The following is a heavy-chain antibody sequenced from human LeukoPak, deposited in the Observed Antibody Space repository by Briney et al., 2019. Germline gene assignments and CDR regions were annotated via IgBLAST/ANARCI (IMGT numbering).Heavy chain of an antibody. V-gene: IGHV4-30-2*01. CDR1: GGSISSGGYS. CDR2: IYHSGST. D-gene: IGHD6-13*01. CDR3: ARDTAVIAAAAPFDY. J-gene: IGHJ4*02. Sequence: SETLSLTCAVSGGSISSGGYSWSWIRQPPGKGLEWIGYIYHSGSTYYNPSLKSRVTISVDRSKNQFSLKLSSVTAADTAVYYCARDTAVIAAAAPFDYWGQGTLVTVSS.